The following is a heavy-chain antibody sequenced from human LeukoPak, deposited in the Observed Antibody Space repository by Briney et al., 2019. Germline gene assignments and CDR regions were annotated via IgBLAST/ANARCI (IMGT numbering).Heavy chain of an antibody. CDR1: GFTFSSYA. CDR3: AKSRTPVTSSFDF. CDR2: ISANGVVT. V-gene: IGHV3-23*01. D-gene: IGHD4-17*01. Sequence: GGSLRLSCAASGFTFSSYAMSWVRQAPGKGLEWVSAISANGVVTTYADSVKGRFTISRDNSRDTLYLQMNSLRAEDTAVYYCAKSRTPVTSSFDFWGPGTLVTVSS. J-gene: IGHJ4*02.